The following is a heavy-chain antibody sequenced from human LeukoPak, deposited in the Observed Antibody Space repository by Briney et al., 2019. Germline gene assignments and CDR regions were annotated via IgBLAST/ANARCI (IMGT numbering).Heavy chain of an antibody. V-gene: IGHV4-39*07. CDR2: IYYSGST. D-gene: IGHD3-22*01. Sequence: SETLSLTCTVSGGSISSSSYYWGWIRQPPGKGLEWIGSIYYSGSTYYNPSLKSRVTISVDTSKNQFSLKLSSVTAADTAVYYCASAEYYYDGSGKIFDYWGQGTLVTVSS. J-gene: IGHJ4*02. CDR3: ASAEYYYDGSGKIFDY. CDR1: GGSISSSSYY.